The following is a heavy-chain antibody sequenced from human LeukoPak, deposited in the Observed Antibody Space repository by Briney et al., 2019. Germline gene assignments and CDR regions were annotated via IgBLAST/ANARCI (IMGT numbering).Heavy chain of an antibody. CDR2: IKTDGSST. V-gene: IGHV3-74*01. J-gene: IGHJ4*02. Sequence: GGSLRLSCAASGFIFSSYWMHWVRQAPGKGLVWVSRIKTDGSSTSYADSVKGRFTISRDNAKNSLYLQMNSLRAEDTAVYYCARDYAGYSSRNVGYWGQGTLVTVSS. D-gene: IGHD6-13*01. CDR3: ARDYAGYSSRNVGY. CDR1: GFIFSSYW.